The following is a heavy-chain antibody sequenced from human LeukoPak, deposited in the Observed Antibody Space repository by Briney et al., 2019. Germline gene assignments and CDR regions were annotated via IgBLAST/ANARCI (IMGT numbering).Heavy chain of an antibody. D-gene: IGHD3/OR15-3a*01. V-gene: IGHV3-11*01. CDR3: ARVRSAGGWTFDH. Sequence: GGSLRLSCAASGFTFSDYYMTWIRQAPGKGLEWISYISSSSSTIYYADSVRGRFTISRDNAKNSLYLQMNSLRAEDTAVYYCARVRSAGGWTFDHWGQGTLVTVSS. CDR1: GFTFSDYY. J-gene: IGHJ4*02. CDR2: ISSSSSTI.